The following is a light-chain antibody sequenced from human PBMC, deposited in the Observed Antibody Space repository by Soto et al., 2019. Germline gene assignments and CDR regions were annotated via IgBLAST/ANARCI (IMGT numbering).Light chain of an antibody. CDR3: SSYTSSDTPYV. CDR2: VNS. Sequence: QSALTQPASVSGSPGQSITSSCTGTSSDVGDYKYVSWYQQHPDKAPKLIIFVNSTRPSGISNRFSASKSGNTASLTISGLQAEDEADYYCSSYTSSDTPYVFGTGTKVTVL. CDR1: SSDVGDYKY. J-gene: IGLJ1*01. V-gene: IGLV2-14*01.